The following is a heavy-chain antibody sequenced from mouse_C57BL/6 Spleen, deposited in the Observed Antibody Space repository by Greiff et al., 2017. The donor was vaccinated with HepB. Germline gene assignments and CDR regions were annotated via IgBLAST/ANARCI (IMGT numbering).Heavy chain of an antibody. J-gene: IGHJ2*01. Sequence: VKLQESGPELVKPGASVKISCKASGYSFTSYYIHWVKQRPGQGLEWIGWIYPGSGNTKYNEKFKGKATLTADTSSSTAYMQLSSLTSEDSAVYYCARDYGVDYWGQGTTLTVSS. CDR1: GYSFTSYY. V-gene: IGHV1-66*01. D-gene: IGHD1-1*01. CDR3: ARDYGVDY. CDR2: IYPGSGNT.